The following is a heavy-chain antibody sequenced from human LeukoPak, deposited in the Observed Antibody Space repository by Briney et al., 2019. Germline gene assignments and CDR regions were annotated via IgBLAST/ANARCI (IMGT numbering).Heavy chain of an antibody. D-gene: IGHD5-12*01. CDR2: ISGSGYSR. J-gene: IGHJ4*02. V-gene: IGHV3-23*01. CDR1: GFTFSSYA. Sequence: SGGSLRLSCAASGFTFSSYALSWVRQAPGKGLEWVSGISGSGYSRNYADSVKGRFTISRDNSKNTLYLQMNSLRVEDTAVYYCAKKAGYSGYDYPDYWGQGTLVTVSS. CDR3: AKKAGYSGYDYPDY.